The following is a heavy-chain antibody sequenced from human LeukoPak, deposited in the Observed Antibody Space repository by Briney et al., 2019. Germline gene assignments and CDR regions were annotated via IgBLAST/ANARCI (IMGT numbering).Heavy chain of an antibody. J-gene: IGHJ4*02. CDR1: GFTFTNYG. CDR3: ARDRVTKQAPPGY. Sequence: GSLRLSCAASGFTFTNYGMHWVRQAPGKGLEWVAVVWFDGTNKYYADSVKGRFTISRDNSKNTVYLQMNSLRADDTAVYYCARDRVTKQAPPGYWGQGTLVTVSS. D-gene: IGHD2-8*01. CDR2: VWFDGTNK. V-gene: IGHV3-33*01.